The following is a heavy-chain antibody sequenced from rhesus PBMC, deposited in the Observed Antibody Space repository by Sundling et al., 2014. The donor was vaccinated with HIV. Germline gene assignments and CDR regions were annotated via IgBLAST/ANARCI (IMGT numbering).Heavy chain of an antibody. CDR3: AMEGRYSGYY. J-gene: IGHJ4*01. D-gene: IGHD5-12*01. Sequence: QVQLQESGPGLVKPSETLSLTCAVSGGSISDNYFWNWIRQPPGKGLEWIGYIYGYGGGTHYNPSLKSRVTISTDTSKNQFSLKLNSVTAADTAVYYCAMEGRYSGYYWGQGVLVTVSS. V-gene: IGHV4-106*01. CDR1: GGSISDNYF. CDR2: IYGYGGGT.